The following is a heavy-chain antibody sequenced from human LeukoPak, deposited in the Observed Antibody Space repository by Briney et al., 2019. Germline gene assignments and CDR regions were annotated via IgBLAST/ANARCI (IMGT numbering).Heavy chain of an antibody. CDR1: GGSIRSYY. CDR3: ARARQWLPIDY. D-gene: IGHD6-19*01. Sequence: SETLSLTCSVSGGSIRSYYWSWIRQPAGKGLEWIGRIYTSGSTNYNPSLKSRVTMSIDTSKNQFSLKLSSVTAADTAVYYCARARQWLPIDYWGQGTLVTVSS. J-gene: IGHJ4*02. V-gene: IGHV4-4*07. CDR2: IYTSGST.